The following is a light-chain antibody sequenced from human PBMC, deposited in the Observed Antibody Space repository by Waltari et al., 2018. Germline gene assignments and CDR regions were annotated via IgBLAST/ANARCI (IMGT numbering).Light chain of an antibody. V-gene: IGLV2-23*02. CDR3: CSYAGNYIWV. CDR2: DVS. CDR1: SSDIGSYDI. Sequence: QSALTPPASVSGSPGQSVTISCTGASSDIGSYDIVIWYQQHPGNAPKLIICDVSKRPSGVSDRFSGSKSGDTASLTISGLQFEDEADYYCCSYAGNYIWVFGGGTRLTVL. J-gene: IGLJ3*02.